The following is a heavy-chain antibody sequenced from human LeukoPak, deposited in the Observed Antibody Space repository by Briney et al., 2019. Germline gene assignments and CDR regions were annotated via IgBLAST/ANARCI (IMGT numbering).Heavy chain of an antibody. D-gene: IGHD3-22*01. CDR2: IIPVFGTS. J-gene: IGHJ4*02. Sequence: SVKVSCKASGGSFRDYCISWVRQAPGQGLEWMGGIIPVFGTSNYAQKFQGRVAITADASTSTAYMELRSLRSEDTAVYYCARNLLRTGIRYWGQGTLVTVSS. CDR3: ARNLLRTGIRY. V-gene: IGHV1-69*13. CDR1: GGSFRDYC.